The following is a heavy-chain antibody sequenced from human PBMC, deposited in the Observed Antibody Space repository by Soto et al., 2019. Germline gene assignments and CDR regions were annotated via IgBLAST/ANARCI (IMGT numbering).Heavy chain of an antibody. CDR2: IMPVFGTV. CDR3: ARVSVPGIYGEDV. Sequence: QVQLVQSGAEVKKPGSSVRASCKALGGTFGNYAVSWVRQPLGQGLEWMGKIMPVFGTVNYAQKFRGRVTITVDKFTNTAYMELSSLRSGDTAVYYCARVSVPGIYGEDVWGQGTTVSVSS. D-gene: IGHD2-2*01. J-gene: IGHJ6*02. V-gene: IGHV1-69*06. CDR1: GGTFGNYA.